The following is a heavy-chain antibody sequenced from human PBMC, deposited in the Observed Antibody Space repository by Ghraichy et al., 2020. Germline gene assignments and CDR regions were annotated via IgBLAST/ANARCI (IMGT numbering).Heavy chain of an antibody. CDR3: TTDRYCSSTSCANWFDP. Sequence: GGSLRLSCAASGFTFSNAWMSWVRQAPGKGLEWVGRIKSKTDGGTTDYAAPVKGRFTISRDDSKNTLYLQMNSLKTEDTAVYYCTTDRYCSSTSCANWFDPWGQGTLVTVSS. J-gene: IGHJ5*02. D-gene: IGHD2-2*01. CDR2: IKSKTDGGTT. CDR1: GFTFSNAW. V-gene: IGHV3-15*01.